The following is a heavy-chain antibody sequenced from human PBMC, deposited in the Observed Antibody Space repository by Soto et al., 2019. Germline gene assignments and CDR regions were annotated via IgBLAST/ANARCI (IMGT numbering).Heavy chain of an antibody. Sequence: SETLSLTCTVSGGSISSYYWSWIRQPPGKGLEWIGYIYYSGSTNYNPSLKSRVTISVDTSKNQFSLRLSSVTAADTAVYYCTDMRGQWLPRDWGRGIMVTVSS. J-gene: IGHJ4*02. D-gene: IGHD6-19*01. V-gene: IGHV4-59*08. CDR3: TDMRGQWLPRD. CDR2: IYYSGST. CDR1: GGSISSYY.